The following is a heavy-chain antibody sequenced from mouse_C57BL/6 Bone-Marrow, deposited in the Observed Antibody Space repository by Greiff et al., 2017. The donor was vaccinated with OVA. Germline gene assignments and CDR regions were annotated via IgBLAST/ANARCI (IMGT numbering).Heavy chain of an antibody. V-gene: IGHV2-9*01. CDR3: DKLIYYDYDGYFDD. D-gene: IGHD2-4*01. CDR2: IWGGGST. J-gene: IGHJ2*01. CDR1: GFSLTSYG. Sequence: VKVVESGPGLVAPSQSLSITCTVSGFSLTSYGVDWVRQPPGKGLEWLGVIWGGGSTNYNSALMFRLRISKDNSKSQVFLKMNSLQTDDTAMYYGDKLIYYDYDGYFDDWGKGTTLTVSS.